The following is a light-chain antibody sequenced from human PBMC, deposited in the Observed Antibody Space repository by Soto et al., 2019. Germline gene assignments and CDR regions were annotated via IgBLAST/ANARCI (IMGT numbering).Light chain of an antibody. J-gene: IGLJ3*02. V-gene: IGLV2-14*01. CDR2: EVS. CDR1: SSDIGGYTY. Sequence: QSALTQPASVSGSPGQSITISCTGTSSDIGGYTYVSWYQQHPGKAPKLMIYEVSNRPSGISNRFSGSKSGNTASLTISGLQAEDESDYYCTSYTSSSTGVFGGGTKLTVL. CDR3: TSYTSSSTGV.